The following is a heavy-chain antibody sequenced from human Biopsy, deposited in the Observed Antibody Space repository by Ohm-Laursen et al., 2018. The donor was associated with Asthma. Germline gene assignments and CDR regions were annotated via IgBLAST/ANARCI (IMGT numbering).Heavy chain of an antibody. CDR1: GYPFIGYH. Sequence: GASVKVSCKASGYPFIGYHIHWMRQAPGQGLEWMGRINPNSGATNYAQKFQGRVTMTRDTSISTAYMEVSRLRSDDTAVYYCARGQKSAGDRWFDLWGQGTLATVSS. J-gene: IGHJ5*02. CDR2: INPNSGAT. D-gene: IGHD6-13*01. CDR3: ARGQKSAGDRWFDL. V-gene: IGHV1-2*06.